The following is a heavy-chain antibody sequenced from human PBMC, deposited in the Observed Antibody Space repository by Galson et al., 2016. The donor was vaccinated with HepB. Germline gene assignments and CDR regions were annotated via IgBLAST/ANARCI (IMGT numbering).Heavy chain of an antibody. D-gene: IGHD6-19*01. CDR2: IYYSGST. Sequence: TLSLTCTVSGGSISSGGYYWSWIRQHPGKGLEWIGYIYYSGSTYYNPSLKSRVTISVDTSKNQFSLKLSSVTAADPAVYYCARAPRAVAGSCKLFDYWGQGTLATVSS. J-gene: IGHJ4*02. CDR1: GGSISSGGYY. CDR3: ARAPRAVAGSCKLFDY. V-gene: IGHV4-31*03.